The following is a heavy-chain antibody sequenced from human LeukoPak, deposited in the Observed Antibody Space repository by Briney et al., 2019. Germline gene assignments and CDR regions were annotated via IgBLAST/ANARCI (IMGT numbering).Heavy chain of an antibody. V-gene: IGHV4-39*01. CDR1: GGSISSNAYY. Sequence: SETLSLTCTVSGGSISSNAYYWAWIRQPPGTGLEWIGSIYSSVSTYYNPSLKSRVTISVDTSKNQFSLRLSSVTAADTALYYCAYSGSYGHLGYWGQGIPVTVSS. CDR2: IYSSVST. CDR3: AYSGSYGHLGY. D-gene: IGHD1-26*01. J-gene: IGHJ4*02.